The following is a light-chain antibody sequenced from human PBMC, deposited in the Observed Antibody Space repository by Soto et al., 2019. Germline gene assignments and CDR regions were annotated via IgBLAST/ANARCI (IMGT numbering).Light chain of an antibody. J-gene: IGLJ1*01. CDR2: DVS. Sequence: QSALTQPRSVSGSPGQSVTISCTGTSSDVGGYNYVSWYQQHPGKAPKLMIYDVSKRPSGVPDRFSGSKSGTTASLTISGLQAADEADYYCCSYAGSYVFGTGTKVTVL. V-gene: IGLV2-11*01. CDR1: SSDVGGYNY. CDR3: CSYAGSYV.